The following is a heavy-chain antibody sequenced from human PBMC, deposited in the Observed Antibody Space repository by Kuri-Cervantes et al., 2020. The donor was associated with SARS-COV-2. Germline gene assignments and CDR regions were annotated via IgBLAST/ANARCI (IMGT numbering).Heavy chain of an antibody. V-gene: IGHV1-69*10. J-gene: IGHJ6*02. Sequence: SVKVSCKASGYTFTSYGISWVRQAPGQGLEWMGGIIPILGIANYAQKFQGRVTITADKSTSTAYMELSSLRSEDTAVYYCASAWAAAGYYYGMDVWGQGTTVTVSS. CDR3: ASAWAAAGYYYGMDV. CDR2: IIPILGIA. CDR1: GYTFTSYG. D-gene: IGHD6-13*01.